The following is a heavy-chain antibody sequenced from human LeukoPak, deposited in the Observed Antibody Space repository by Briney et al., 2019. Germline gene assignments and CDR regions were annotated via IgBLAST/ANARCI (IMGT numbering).Heavy chain of an antibody. CDR2: VKQDGKEK. D-gene: IGHD3-9*01. CDR1: GFTFSSYS. J-gene: IGHJ4*02. Sequence: GGSLSLSRAACGFTFSSYSMLWVRQAPGRGREGVASVKQDGKEKYYVDSVKGRLTISRDNAKNSLFLQMSSLRVEDTAVYYCAKASDFYWLLVDYWGRGTLVTVSS. V-gene: IGHV3-7*01. CDR3: AKASDFYWLLVDY.